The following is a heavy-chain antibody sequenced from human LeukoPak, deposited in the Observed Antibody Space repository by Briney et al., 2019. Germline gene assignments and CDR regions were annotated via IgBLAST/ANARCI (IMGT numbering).Heavy chain of an antibody. CDR3: ARCHRLLWFGEFRGAFDI. CDR2: INHSGST. J-gene: IGHJ3*02. Sequence: PSETLSLTCAVYGGSFSGYYWSWIRQPPGKGLEWIGEINHSGSTNYNPSLKSRVTISVDTSKNQFSLKLSSVTAADTAVYYCARCHRLLWFGEFRGAFDIWGQGTMVTVSS. V-gene: IGHV4-34*01. CDR1: GGSFSGYY. D-gene: IGHD3-10*01.